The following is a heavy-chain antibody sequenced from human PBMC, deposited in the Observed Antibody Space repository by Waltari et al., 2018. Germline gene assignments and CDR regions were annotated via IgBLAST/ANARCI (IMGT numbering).Heavy chain of an antibody. CDR3: ARDSGFFDY. J-gene: IGHJ4*02. CDR1: GFAFSSYW. D-gene: IGHD2-15*01. CDR2: ISKDGSNT. Sequence: EVQLVESGGGLFQPGGSLRLSCAASGFAFSSYWMHWVRQAPGKGLVWVSNISKDGSNTGYADSVKGRFTISRDNAKNTVYLQMNSLRAEDTAAYYCARDSGFFDYWGQGIKVTVSS. V-gene: IGHV3-74*01.